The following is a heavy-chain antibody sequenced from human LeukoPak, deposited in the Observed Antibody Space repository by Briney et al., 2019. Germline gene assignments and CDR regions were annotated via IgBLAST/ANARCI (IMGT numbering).Heavy chain of an antibody. J-gene: IGHJ3*02. V-gene: IGHV4-59*01. D-gene: IGHD5-24*01. CDR2: IYFSGST. CDR3: AGYNSLNAFDI. CDR1: GDSISYFY. Sequence: SETLSLTCSVSGDSISYFYWSRIRQPPGKGLEWIGYIYFSGSTNYNPSLKSRVTISVDTSKNQFSLKLSSVTAADTAVYYCAGYNSLNAFDIWGQGTMVTVSS.